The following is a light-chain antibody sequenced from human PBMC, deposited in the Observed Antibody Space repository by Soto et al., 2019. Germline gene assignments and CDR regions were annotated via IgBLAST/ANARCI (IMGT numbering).Light chain of an antibody. J-gene: IGLJ1*01. CDR1: SSDVGGYNY. CDR3: SSYTSSSTPVV. V-gene: IGLV2-14*01. CDR2: EVS. Sequence: QSALTQPASVSGSPGQSITISCTGTSSDVGGYNYVSWYQQHPGKAPKLIIYEVSNRPSGVSNRFSGSKYGNTASLTISGLKAEDEADYYCSSYTSSSTPVVFGTGTKLTVL.